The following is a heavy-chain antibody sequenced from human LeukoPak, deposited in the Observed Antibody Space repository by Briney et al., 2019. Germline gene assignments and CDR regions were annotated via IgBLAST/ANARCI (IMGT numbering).Heavy chain of an antibody. CDR3: ARVDYPTPDY. V-gene: IGHV4-39*07. J-gene: IGHJ4*02. Sequence: SETLSLTCTVSGGSISSSSYYWGWIRQPPGKGLEWIGSIYYSGSTYYNPSLKSRVTISVDTSKNQFSLKLSSVTAADTAVYYCARVDYPTPDYWGQGTLVTVSS. CDR2: IYYSGST. D-gene: IGHD4-11*01. CDR1: GGSISSSSYY.